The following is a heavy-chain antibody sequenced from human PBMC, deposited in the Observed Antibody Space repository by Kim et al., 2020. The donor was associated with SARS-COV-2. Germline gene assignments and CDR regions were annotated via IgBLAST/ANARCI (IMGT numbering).Heavy chain of an antibody. CDR2: IYYSGST. V-gene: IGHV4-59*01. J-gene: IGHJ4*01. D-gene: IGHD2-2*01. Sequence: SETLSLTCTVSGGSISSYYWSWIRQPPGKGLEWIGYIYYSGSTNYNPSLKSRVTISVDTSKNQFSLKLSSVTAADTAGYYCARARRVVVQAATPLFCFD. CDR1: GGSISSYY. CDR3: ARARRVVVQAATPLFCFD.